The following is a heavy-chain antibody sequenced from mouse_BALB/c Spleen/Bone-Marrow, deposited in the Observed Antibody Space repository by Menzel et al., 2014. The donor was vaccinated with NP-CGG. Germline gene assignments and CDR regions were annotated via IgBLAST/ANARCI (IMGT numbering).Heavy chain of an antibody. J-gene: IGHJ4*01. Sequence: EVQVVESGGGLVQPGGSRKVSCAASGFTFSSFGMHWVRQAPEKGLEWVAYISSGSSTIYYADTVKGRFTISRDNPKNPLFLKRTSLRSEDRAMFFCARSIMITRGYYYEMDYGGQGPPPPVS. V-gene: IGHV5-17*02. CDR2: ISSGSSTI. D-gene: IGHD2-4*01. CDR3: ARSIMITRGYYYEMDY. CDR1: GFTFSSFG.